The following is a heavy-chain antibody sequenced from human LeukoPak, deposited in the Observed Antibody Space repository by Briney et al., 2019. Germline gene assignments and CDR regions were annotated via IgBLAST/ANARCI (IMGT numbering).Heavy chain of an antibody. CDR1: GFTFSSYA. D-gene: IGHD3-3*01. CDR2: ISGSGGST. V-gene: IGHV3-23*01. Sequence: GGSLRLSCAASGFTFSSYAMSWVRQAPGKGLEWVSAISGSGGSTYYADSVKGRFTISRDNSKNTLYLQMNSLRAEDTAVYYCAKSGWSGYPYYYYYMDVWGKGTTVTVSS. CDR3: AKSGWSGYPYYYYYMDV. J-gene: IGHJ6*03.